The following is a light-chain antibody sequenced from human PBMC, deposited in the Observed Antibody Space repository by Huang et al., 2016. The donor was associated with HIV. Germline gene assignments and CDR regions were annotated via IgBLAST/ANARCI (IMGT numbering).Light chain of an antibody. V-gene: IGKV3-15*01. CDR2: GAS. J-gene: IGKJ1*01. CDR1: QSVSSN. Sequence: EIVMTQSPATLSVSPGERATLSCRASQSVSSNLVWYQQKPGQAPRLLIYGASTRATGIPARFSGVGSGTEFTLTISSLQSEDFAVYYCQQYNNWPRTFGQGTKVEIK. CDR3: QQYNNWPRT.